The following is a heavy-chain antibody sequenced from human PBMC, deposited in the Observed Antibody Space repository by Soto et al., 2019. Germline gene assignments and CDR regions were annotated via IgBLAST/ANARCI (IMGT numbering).Heavy chain of an antibody. CDR2: INPGAGGR. Sequence: QVQLVQSGAEVREPGASVKVSCKVSGYTVTSYFIHWVRQAPGQGLEWMGVINPGAGGRSYAQKLQGRVTQTCDASTSTVSMDLSSLTSNDTGVYYCAKGASRWDSSNVRWYDTWGQGTLVTVSS. V-gene: IGHV1-46*04. CDR1: GYTVTSYF. J-gene: IGHJ5*02. CDR3: AKGASRWDSSNVRWYDT. D-gene: IGHD4-4*01.